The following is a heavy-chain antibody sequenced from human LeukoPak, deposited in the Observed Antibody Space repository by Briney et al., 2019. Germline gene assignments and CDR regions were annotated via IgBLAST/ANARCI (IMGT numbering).Heavy chain of an antibody. CDR3: ARDLVYYDSSGYYLGWPFDY. V-gene: IGHV1-69*05. CDR1: GGTFSSYA. D-gene: IGHD3-22*01. CDR2: IIPIFGTA. Sequence: ASVKVSCKASGGTFSSYAISWVRQAPGQGLEWMGRIIPIFGTANYAQKFQGRVTITTDESTSTAYMALSSLRSEDTAVYYCARDLVYYDSSGYYLGWPFDYWGQGTLVTVSS. J-gene: IGHJ4*02.